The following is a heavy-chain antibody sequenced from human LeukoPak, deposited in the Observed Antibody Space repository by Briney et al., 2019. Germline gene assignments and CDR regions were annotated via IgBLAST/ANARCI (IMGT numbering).Heavy chain of an antibody. J-gene: IGHJ4*02. CDR3: ARDIRTPYDFWSHTPPSAVDY. Sequence: GGSLRLSCAASRFTFSTYSMNWVRQAPGKGLEWVSSISSSSSYIYYADSVKGRFTISRDNAKNSLYLQMNSLRAEDTAVYYCARDIRTPYDFWSHTPPSAVDYWGQGTLVTVSS. V-gene: IGHV3-21*01. CDR2: ISSSSSYI. CDR1: RFTFSTYS. D-gene: IGHD3-3*01.